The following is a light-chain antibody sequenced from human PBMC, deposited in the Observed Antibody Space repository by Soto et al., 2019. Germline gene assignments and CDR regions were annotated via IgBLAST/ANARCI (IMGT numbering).Light chain of an antibody. J-gene: IGKJ4*01. CDR3: QQYYATPIT. Sequence: DIVMTQSPDSLAVSLGERATINCKSSQSVLYSSENKNYLAWYQQKPGQPPKLLIYWASTRESGVPDRFSGSGSGTDFALTISSLQAEDVAVYYCQQYYATPITFGGGTKVEIK. V-gene: IGKV4-1*01. CDR2: WAS. CDR1: QSVLYSSENKNY.